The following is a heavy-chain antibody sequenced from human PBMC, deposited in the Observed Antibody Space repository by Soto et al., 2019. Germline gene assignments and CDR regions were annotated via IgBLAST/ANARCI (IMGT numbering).Heavy chain of an antibody. Sequence: PGGSLRLSCAASGFTFSSYSMNWVRQAPGKGLEWVSSISGSSSYIYYADSVKGRFTISRDNAKNSLYLQMNSLRAEDTAVYYCARDYYDSSGYLAPLDYWGQGT. V-gene: IGHV3-21*01. CDR1: GFTFSSYS. D-gene: IGHD3-22*01. J-gene: IGHJ4*02. CDR3: ARDYYDSSGYLAPLDY. CDR2: ISGSSSYI.